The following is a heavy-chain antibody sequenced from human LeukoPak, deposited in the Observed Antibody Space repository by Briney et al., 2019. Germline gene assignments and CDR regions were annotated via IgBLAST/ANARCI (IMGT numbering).Heavy chain of an antibody. Sequence: PGGSLRLSCAASAFTFSSYAMHWVRQAPGKGLEWVAVISYDGSNKDYADSVKGRFTISRDNSKNTLYLQMNSLRPEDTAVYYCAKEGGTYRGGDCYRWFDPWGQGTLVTVSS. J-gene: IGHJ5*02. D-gene: IGHD2-21*02. CDR3: AKEGGTYRGGDCYRWFDP. CDR1: AFTFSSYA. CDR2: ISYDGSNK. V-gene: IGHV3-30*18.